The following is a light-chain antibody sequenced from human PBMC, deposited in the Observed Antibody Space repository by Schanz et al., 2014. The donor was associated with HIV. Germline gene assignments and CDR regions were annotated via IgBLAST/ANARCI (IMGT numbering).Light chain of an antibody. CDR3: QQYGSSPRT. CDR2: GAS. J-gene: IGKJ1*01. CDR1: QSVTSNY. Sequence: EIVLTQSPGTLSLSPGERATLSCRASQSVTSNYLAWYQQKPGQAPRLLIFGASNRATGIPDRFSGSESGTDFTLTISRVEAEDYAVYYCQQYGSSPRTFGQGAKVEI. V-gene: IGKV3-20*01.